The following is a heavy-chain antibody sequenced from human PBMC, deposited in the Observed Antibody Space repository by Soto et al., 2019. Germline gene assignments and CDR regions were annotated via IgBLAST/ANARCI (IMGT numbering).Heavy chain of an antibody. CDR2: IDPSDSYT. CDR1: GYSFTSSW. CDR3: AITDGEDYYYGMDV. D-gene: IGHD3-10*01. Sequence: GESLKISCKGSGYSFTSSWISWVRQMPGKGLEWMGRIDPSDSYTNYSPSFQGYVTISADKSISTAYLQWSSLKASDTAMYYCAITDGEDYYYGMDVWGQETTVTVSS. V-gene: IGHV5-10-1*01. J-gene: IGHJ6*02.